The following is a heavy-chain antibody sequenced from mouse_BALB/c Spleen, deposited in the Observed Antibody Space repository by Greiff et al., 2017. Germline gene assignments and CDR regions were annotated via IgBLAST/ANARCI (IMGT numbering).Heavy chain of an antibody. Sequence: VKLVESGPSLVQPSQSLSITCTVSGFSLTSYGVHWVRQSPGKGLEWLGVIWRGGSTDYNAAFMSRLSITKDNSKSQVFFKMNSLQADDTAIYYCAKEDYYGSSYWYFDVWGAGTTVTVSS. D-gene: IGHD1-1*01. CDR2: IWRGGST. J-gene: IGHJ1*01. V-gene: IGHV2-5-1*01. CDR3: AKEDYYGSSYWYFDV. CDR1: GFSLTSYG.